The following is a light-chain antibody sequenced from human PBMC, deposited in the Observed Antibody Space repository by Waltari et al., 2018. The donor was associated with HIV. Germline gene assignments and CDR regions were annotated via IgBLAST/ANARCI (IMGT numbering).Light chain of an antibody. V-gene: IGKV1-NL1*01. J-gene: IGKJ4*01. CDR2: AVS. CDR3: QQYSSPPLT. Sequence: DIQMTQSPSSLSASVGDSVNITCRASQDIRNSLAWYQQSPGKAPNLLLYAVSRLEDVVPSRFSGSGSGTHYTLTISSLQPEDFASYYCQQYSSPPLTFGGGTKVESK. CDR1: QDIRNS.